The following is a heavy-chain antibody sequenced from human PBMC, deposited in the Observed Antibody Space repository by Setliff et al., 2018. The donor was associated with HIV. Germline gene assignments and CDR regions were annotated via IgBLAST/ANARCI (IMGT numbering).Heavy chain of an antibody. J-gene: IGHJ5*02. V-gene: IGHV1-46*01. CDR3: ARVRYCSGGSCYGGEYWFDP. Sequence: AASVKVSCKASGYSFTDYYIHWVRQAPGQGLERMGVIHPSGGSTSYAQSFQDRVTMTRDTSTSTVYMELSSLRSEDTAVYYCARVRYCSGGSCYGGEYWFDPWGQGTLVTSPQ. CDR2: IHPSGGST. D-gene: IGHD2-15*01. CDR1: GYSFTDYY.